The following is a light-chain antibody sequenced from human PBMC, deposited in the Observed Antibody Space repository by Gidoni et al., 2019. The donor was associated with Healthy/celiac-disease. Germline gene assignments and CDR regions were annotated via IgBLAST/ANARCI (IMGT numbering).Light chain of an antibody. J-gene: IGKJ1*01. CDR3: QQRSNWPPSWT. V-gene: IGKV3-11*01. Sequence: IVLTQSPATLSLSPGERATLSCRARQSVSSYLSWYQQKPGQAPRLLIYDASNRATGIPARFSGSGSGTDFTLTISSLGPEDFAVYYCQQRSNWPPSWTFGQGTKVEIK. CDR2: DAS. CDR1: QSVSSY.